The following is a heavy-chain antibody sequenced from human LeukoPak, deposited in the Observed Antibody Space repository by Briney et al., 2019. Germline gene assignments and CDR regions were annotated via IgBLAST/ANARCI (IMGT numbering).Heavy chain of an antibody. V-gene: IGHV1-69-2*01. D-gene: IGHD5-18*01. Sequence: ASVKISCKVSGYTFTDYYMHWVQQAPGKGLEWMGLVDPEDGETIYAEKFQGRVTITADTSTDTAYMELSSLRSEDTAVYYCAILGQRGYSYGFHYWGQGTLVTVSS. CDR1: GYTFTDYY. J-gene: IGHJ4*02. CDR3: AILGQRGYSYGFHY. CDR2: VDPEDGET.